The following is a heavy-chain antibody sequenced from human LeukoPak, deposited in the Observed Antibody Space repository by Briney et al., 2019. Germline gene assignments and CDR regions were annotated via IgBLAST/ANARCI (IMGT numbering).Heavy chain of an antibody. Sequence: SETLSLTCTVSGYSISSGYYWGWIRQPPGKGLEWIGSIYHSGSTYYNPSLKSRVTISVDTSKNQFSLKLSSVTAADTAVYYCASTTRGYSSSWLDYWGQGTLVTVSS. CDR2: IYHSGST. D-gene: IGHD6-13*01. CDR3: ASTTRGYSSSWLDY. CDR1: GYSISSGYY. J-gene: IGHJ4*02. V-gene: IGHV4-38-2*02.